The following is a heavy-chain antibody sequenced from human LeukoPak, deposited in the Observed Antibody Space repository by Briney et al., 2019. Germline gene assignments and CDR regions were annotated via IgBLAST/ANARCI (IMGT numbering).Heavy chain of an antibody. CDR3: AKNGYNSGWYDS. CDR1: GFTFSSYD. V-gene: IGHV3-23*01. J-gene: IGHJ5*01. Sequence: GGSLRLSCAASGFTFSSYDMNWVRQAPGKGLEWVSRISADGYSTYYADSVKGRFTLSRDSSKNTLYLQMNSLRAEDTAVYYCAKNGYNSGWYDSWGQGTLVIVSS. D-gene: IGHD6-25*01. CDR2: ISADGYST.